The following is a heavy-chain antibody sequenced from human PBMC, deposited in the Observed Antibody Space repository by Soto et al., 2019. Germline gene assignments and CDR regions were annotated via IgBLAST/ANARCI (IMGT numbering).Heavy chain of an antibody. Sequence: EVQLVESGGGLVKPGGSLRLSCAASGFTFSSYSMNWVRQAPGKGLEWVSSISSSSSYIYYADSVKGRFTISRDNAKNSLYLQMNSLRAEDTAVYYCARKSGWNSSGWYSYFQHWGQGTLVTVSS. CDR2: ISSSSSYI. D-gene: IGHD6-19*01. J-gene: IGHJ1*01. CDR3: ARKSGWNSSGWYSYFQH. CDR1: GFTFSSYS. V-gene: IGHV3-21*04.